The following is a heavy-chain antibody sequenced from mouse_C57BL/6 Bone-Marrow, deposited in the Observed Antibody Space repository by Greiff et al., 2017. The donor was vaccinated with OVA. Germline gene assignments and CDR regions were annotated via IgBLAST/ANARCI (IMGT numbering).Heavy chain of an antibody. CDR3: ARGGTVVDWYFDV. J-gene: IGHJ1*03. CDR1: GYTFTDHT. Sequence: VQGVESDAELVKPGASVKISCKVSGYTFTDHTIHWMKQRPEQGLEWIGYIYPRDGSTKYNEKFKGKATLTADKSSNTAYMQLNILTSEDSAVYFCARGGTVVDWYFDVWGTGTTVTVSS. V-gene: IGHV1-78*01. CDR2: IYPRDGST. D-gene: IGHD1-1*01.